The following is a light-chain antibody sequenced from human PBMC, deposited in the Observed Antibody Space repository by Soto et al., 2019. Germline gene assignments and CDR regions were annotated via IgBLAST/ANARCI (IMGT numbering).Light chain of an antibody. J-gene: IGKJ3*01. CDR2: GAS. CDR1: QSVSTK. V-gene: IGKV3-15*01. Sequence: EILMTQSPATLSVSPGETATHSCRTSQSVSTKLAWYQQKPGHAPRLLINGASTRATGVPARFSGWGSGTEFTLTISSLQSEDFAVYYCQQRINWRITFGPGTKVD. CDR3: QQRINWRIT.